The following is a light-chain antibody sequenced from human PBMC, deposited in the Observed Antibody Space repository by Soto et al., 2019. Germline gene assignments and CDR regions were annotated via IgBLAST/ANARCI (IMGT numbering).Light chain of an antibody. J-gene: IGKJ2*01. Sequence: AIRITQSPSSFSASTGDRVTITCRASQGISSYLAWYQQKPGKAPKLLIYAASTLQSGVPSRFSGSGSGTDFTLTISCLQSEDFATYYCQQYYSYPPYTFGQGTKVDIK. CDR3: QQYYSYPPYT. CDR2: AAS. CDR1: QGISSY. V-gene: IGKV1-8*01.